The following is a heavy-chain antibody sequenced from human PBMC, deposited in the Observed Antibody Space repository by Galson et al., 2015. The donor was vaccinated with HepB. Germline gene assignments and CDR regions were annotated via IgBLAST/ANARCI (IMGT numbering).Heavy chain of an antibody. CDR2: IYWNADK. CDR1: GFSLSTSGVG. CDR3: AHRQTEPWIQLWHDAFDI. V-gene: IGHV2-5*01. Sequence: PALVKPTQTLTLTCTFSGFSLSTSGVGVGWIRQPPGKALEWLALIYWNADKRYSPSLKSRLTITKDTSKNQVVLTMTNMDPVDTATYYCAHRQTEPWIQLWHDAFDIWGQGTMVTVSS. J-gene: IGHJ3*02. D-gene: IGHD5-18*01.